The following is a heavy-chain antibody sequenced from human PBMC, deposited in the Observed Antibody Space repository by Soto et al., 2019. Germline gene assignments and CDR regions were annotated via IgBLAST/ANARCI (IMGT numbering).Heavy chain of an antibody. D-gene: IGHD3-22*01. Sequence: SETLSLTCTVSGGSISSSSYYWGWIRQPPGKGLEWIGSIYYSGSTYYNPSLKSRVTISVDTSKNQFSLKLSSVTAADTAVYYCARHYYDSSGYYYWYFDLWGRGTLVT. CDR3: ARHYYDSSGYYYWYFDL. CDR2: IYYSGST. V-gene: IGHV4-39*01. CDR1: GGSISSSSYY. J-gene: IGHJ2*01.